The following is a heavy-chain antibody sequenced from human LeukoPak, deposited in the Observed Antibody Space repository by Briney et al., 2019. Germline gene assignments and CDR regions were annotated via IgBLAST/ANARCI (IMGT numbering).Heavy chain of an antibody. CDR1: GDSISNHY. CDR2: ISYNGST. Sequence: SETLSLTCTVSGDSISNHYWSSIRQSPRMRLEWIGYISYNGSTSYNPSLRSRVTISGDTSKNHFSLKLSSVTAADTALYYCARDSYYGSASSHLDYWGQGTLVTVSS. CDR3: ARDSYYGSASSHLDY. J-gene: IGHJ4*02. V-gene: IGHV4-59*11. D-gene: IGHD3-10*01.